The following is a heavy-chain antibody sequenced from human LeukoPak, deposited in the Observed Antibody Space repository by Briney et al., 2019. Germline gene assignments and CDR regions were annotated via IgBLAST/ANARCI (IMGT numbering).Heavy chain of an antibody. J-gene: IGHJ4*02. CDR3: ARGPKEQWLVLYDY. D-gene: IGHD6-19*01. Sequence: SETLSLTCTVSGGSISTYYWSWIRQPPGKGLEWIGEINHSGSTNYNPSLKSRVTISVDTSKNQFSLKLSSVTAADTAVYYCARGPKEQWLVLYDYWGQGTLVTVSS. V-gene: IGHV4-34*01. CDR2: INHSGST. CDR1: GGSISTYY.